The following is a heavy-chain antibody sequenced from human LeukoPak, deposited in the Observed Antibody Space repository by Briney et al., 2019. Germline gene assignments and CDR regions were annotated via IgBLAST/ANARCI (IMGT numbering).Heavy chain of an antibody. J-gene: IGHJ4*02. CDR3: VREGNELLSKNFDF. D-gene: IGHD1-7*01. V-gene: IGHV1-2*02. Sequence: ASVKVSCKASGFTFTGYYIHWVRQAPGQGLEWMGYIKPHSGGTSTPQNFQGRVTMTTDTSISAAYMELSSLISDDTAIYYCVREGNELLSKNFDFWGQGTLVTVSS. CDR1: GFTFTGYY. CDR2: IKPHSGGT.